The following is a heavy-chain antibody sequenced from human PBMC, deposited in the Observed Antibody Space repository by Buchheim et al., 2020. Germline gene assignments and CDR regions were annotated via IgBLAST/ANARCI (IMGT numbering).Heavy chain of an antibody. Sequence: QVQLQQWGAGLLKPSETLSLTCAVYGGSFSGYYWSWIRQPPGKGLEWIGEINHSGSTNYNPSLKSRVTITVDTSKNQFPLKLSSVTAADTAVYYCARGDNYYGSGSYHPWGQGTL. D-gene: IGHD3-10*01. CDR3: ARGDNYYGSGSYHP. J-gene: IGHJ5*02. CDR1: GGSFSGYY. V-gene: IGHV4-34*01. CDR2: INHSGST.